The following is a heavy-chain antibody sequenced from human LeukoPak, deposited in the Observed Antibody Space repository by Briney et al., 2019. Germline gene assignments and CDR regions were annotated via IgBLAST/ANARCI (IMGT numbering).Heavy chain of an antibody. J-gene: IGHJ4*02. CDR3: ARDGTSTDDY. CDR2: ISGNNDNP. Sequence: GASVRVSCKASGYTFSNFGINWVRQAPGQGLGWMGWISGNNDNPNYGQKFQGRFTVTTDSSTNTAYMELRNLRLDDTAVYYCARDGTSTDDYWGQGTLVTVSS. V-gene: IGHV1-18*01. D-gene: IGHD2-2*01. CDR1: GYTFSNFG.